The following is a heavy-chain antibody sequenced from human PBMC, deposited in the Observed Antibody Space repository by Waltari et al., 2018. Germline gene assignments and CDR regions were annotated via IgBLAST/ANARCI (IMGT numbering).Heavy chain of an antibody. D-gene: IGHD3-3*01. J-gene: IGHJ1*01. CDR3: ARGFTIYGGGFQH. CDR1: GYTFTGHY. V-gene: IGHV1-2*02. CDR2: INPYSGGT. Sequence: QVQLVQSGAEVKKPGASVKVSCKASGYTFTGHYMHWVRQAPGQGLEWMGWINPYSGGTKYTQKFEGRVTMTRDTSSTTAYMELSRLTSDDTAMYYCARGFTIYGGGFQHWGQGTLVTVSS.